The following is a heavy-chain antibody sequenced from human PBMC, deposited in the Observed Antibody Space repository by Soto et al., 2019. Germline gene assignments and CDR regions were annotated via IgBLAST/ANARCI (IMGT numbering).Heavy chain of an antibody. Sequence: QVQLQESGPGLVQPSETLSLTCSVSGGSINSASYHWSWLRQHPGKGLEFIGYIFYTGSTYYNPSLDTRVTISVDTSKNHVSLRLNAVTAADTAVYYCARLDYGDSAFDSWGRGTLVTVSS. CDR2: IFYTGST. J-gene: IGHJ4*02. CDR1: GGSINSASYH. V-gene: IGHV4-31*03. CDR3: ARLDYGDSAFDS. D-gene: IGHD4-17*01.